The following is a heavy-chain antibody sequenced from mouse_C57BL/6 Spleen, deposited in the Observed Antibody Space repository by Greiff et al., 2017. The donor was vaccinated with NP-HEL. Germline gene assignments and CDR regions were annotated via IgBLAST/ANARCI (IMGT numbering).Heavy chain of an antibody. CDR3: ARWDYGSSYFLDY. CDR2: INPSTGGT. D-gene: IGHD1-1*01. CDR1: GYSFTGYY. J-gene: IGHJ2*01. V-gene: IGHV1-42*01. Sequence: EVKLMESGPELVKPGASVKISCKASGYSFTGYYMNWVKQSPEKSLEWIGEINPSTGGTTYNQKFKAKATLTVDKSSSTAYMQLKSLTSEDSAVYYGARWDYGSSYFLDYWGQGTTLTVSS.